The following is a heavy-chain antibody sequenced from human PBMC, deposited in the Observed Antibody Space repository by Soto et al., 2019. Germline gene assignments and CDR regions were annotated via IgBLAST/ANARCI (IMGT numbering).Heavy chain of an antibody. CDR1: GYSFATYG. D-gene: IGHD3-22*01. CDR2: ISAHNGDT. V-gene: IGHV1-18*04. Sequence: EASVKVSCKASGYSFATYGFSWVRQAPGQGLECVGWISAHNGDTHYSQKFQGRVTLTTDTSTNTGYMELRSLTSDDTAVYFCATEPIDYNDGSGYYPLGHWGQGTLVTVSS. CDR3: ATEPIDYNDGSGYYPLGH. J-gene: IGHJ4*02.